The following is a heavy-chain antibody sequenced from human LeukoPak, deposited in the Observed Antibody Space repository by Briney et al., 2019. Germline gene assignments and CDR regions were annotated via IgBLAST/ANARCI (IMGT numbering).Heavy chain of an antibody. J-gene: IGHJ4*02. D-gene: IGHD3-16*01. Sequence: SSETLSLTCTVSGGSISSYYWSWIRQPPGKGLEWIGYIYYSGSTNYNPSLKSRVTISVDTSKNQFSLKLSSVTAADTAVYYCARHSRTYDYVWGSPLRYFDYWGQGTLVTVSS. CDR3: ARHSRTYDYVWGSPLRYFDY. CDR1: GGSISSYY. V-gene: IGHV4-59*08. CDR2: IYYSGST.